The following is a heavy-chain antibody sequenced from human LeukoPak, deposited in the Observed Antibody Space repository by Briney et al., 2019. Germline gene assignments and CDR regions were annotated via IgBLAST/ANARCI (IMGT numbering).Heavy chain of an antibody. J-gene: IGHJ3*02. CDR3: ARSSPWGESLNDAFDI. CDR1: GYSFTSYW. Sequence: GESLKISCKGSGYSFTSYWIGWVRQMPGKGLEWMGIIYPGDSDTRYSPSFQGQVTISADKSISTAYPQWSSLKASDTAMYYCARSSPWGESLNDAFDIWGQGTMVTVSS. V-gene: IGHV5-51*01. D-gene: IGHD3-16*01. CDR2: IYPGDSDT.